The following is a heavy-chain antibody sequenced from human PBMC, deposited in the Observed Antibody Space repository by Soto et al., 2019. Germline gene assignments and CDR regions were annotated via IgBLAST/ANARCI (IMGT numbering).Heavy chain of an antibody. V-gene: IGHV4-59*08. CDR2: IYYSGST. CDR3: ARLTGFGEPNFDY. Sequence: SETLSLTCTVSGGSISSYYWSWIRQPPGKGLEWIGYIYYSGSTNYNPSLKSRVTISVDTSKNQFSLKLSSVTAADTAVYYCARLTGFGEPNFDYWGQGTLVTVSS. D-gene: IGHD3-10*01. CDR1: GGSISSYY. J-gene: IGHJ4*02.